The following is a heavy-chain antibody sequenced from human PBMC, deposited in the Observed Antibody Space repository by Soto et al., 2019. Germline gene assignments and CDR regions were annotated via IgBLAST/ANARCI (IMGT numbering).Heavy chain of an antibody. CDR2: IKQDGSEK. J-gene: IGHJ6*03. Sequence: ESGGGLVQPGGSLRLSCAASGFTFSSYWMSWVRQAPGKGLEWVANIKQDGSEKYYVDSVKGRFTISRDNAKNSLYLQMNSLRAEDTAVYYCASMTTVTTDDYYYYMDVWGKGTTVTVSS. D-gene: IGHD4-17*01. CDR1: GFTFSSYW. CDR3: ASMTTVTTDDYYYYMDV. V-gene: IGHV3-7*01.